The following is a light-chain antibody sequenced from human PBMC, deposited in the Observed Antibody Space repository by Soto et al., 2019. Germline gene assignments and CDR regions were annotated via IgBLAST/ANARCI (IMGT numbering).Light chain of an antibody. CDR3: SSYTSSSTSV. Sequence: QSALTQPASVSGSPGQSITISCTGTSSDVGSYNLVSWYQHHPGKAPKLMIYEDNKRPSGVSNRFSGSKSGNTASLTISGLQAEDEADYYCSSYTSSSTSVFGTGTKLTVL. J-gene: IGLJ1*01. V-gene: IGLV2-14*02. CDR2: EDN. CDR1: SSDVGSYNL.